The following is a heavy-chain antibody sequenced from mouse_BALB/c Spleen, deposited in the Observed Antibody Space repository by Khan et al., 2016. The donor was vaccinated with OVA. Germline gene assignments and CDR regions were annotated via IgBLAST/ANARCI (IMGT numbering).Heavy chain of an antibody. J-gene: IGHJ2*01. CDR2: IDPYNGGT. CDR3: ARTDYYGSSYYFDY. D-gene: IGHD1-1*01. V-gene: IGHV1S135*01. CDR1: GYSFTDYN. Sequence: IQLVQSGPELVKPGASVKVSCKASGYSFTDYNMFWVKQSHGKSLEWIGYIDPYNGGTSYNQKFEGKATLTVDKSSSTAFMHLSSLTSEDSAVFYGARTDYYGSSYYFDYWGQGTTLTVSS.